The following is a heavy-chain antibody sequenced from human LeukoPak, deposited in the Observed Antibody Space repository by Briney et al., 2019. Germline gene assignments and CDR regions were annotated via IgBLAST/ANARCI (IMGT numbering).Heavy chain of an antibody. CDR2: INPSGGST. Sequence: ASVKVSCKASGYTFTSYYMHWVRQAPGQGLEWMGIINPSGGSTNYAQKFQGRVTMTRDTSTSTVYMELSSLRSEDTAVYYCASPGLDYDFWSGYYTGDYYYGMDVWGQGTTVTVSS. J-gene: IGHJ6*02. CDR1: GYTFTSYY. CDR3: ASPGLDYDFWSGYYTGDYYYGMDV. V-gene: IGHV1-46*01. D-gene: IGHD3-3*01.